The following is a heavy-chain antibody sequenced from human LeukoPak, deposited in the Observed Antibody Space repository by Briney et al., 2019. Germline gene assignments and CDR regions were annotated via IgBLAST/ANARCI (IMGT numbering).Heavy chain of an antibody. J-gene: IGHJ4*02. CDR1: GFTFGDYA. CDR3: TRDQTPYY. Sequence: GGSLRLSCAASGFTFGDYAMTWVRQAPGKGLEWVGFIRSKVYGGTPEYAASVIGRFTISRDDSKGIAYLQMNSLKTEDTAVYYCTRDQTPYYWGQGTLVTVSS. V-gene: IGHV3-49*04. CDR2: IRSKVYGGTP.